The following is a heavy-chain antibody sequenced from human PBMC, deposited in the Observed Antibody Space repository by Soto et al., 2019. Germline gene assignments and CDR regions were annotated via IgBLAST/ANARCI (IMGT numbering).Heavy chain of an antibody. J-gene: IGHJ4*02. CDR3: ARGLRVFYVDS. D-gene: IGHD2-8*01. Sequence: QVHLLQSGAEVQKPGSSVRVSCRTSGGTFDNYAFSWVRQAPGQGLEWMGGIIPIFGTRNIAQRFQGRVTMTADESTNTAYMELSSLRSEDTAVYYCARGLRVFYVDSWGQGTLVTVSS. V-gene: IGHV1-69*01. CDR2: IIPIFGTR. CDR1: GGTFDNYA.